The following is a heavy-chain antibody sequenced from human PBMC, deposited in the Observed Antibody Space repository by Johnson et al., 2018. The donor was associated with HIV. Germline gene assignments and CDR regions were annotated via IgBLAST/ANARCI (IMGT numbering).Heavy chain of an antibody. J-gene: IGHJ3*02. CDR2: INQDGTEK. CDR1: QFTVSSNY. V-gene: IGHV3-7*03. CDR3: ASHRSIAADDAFDI. D-gene: IGHD6-13*01. Sequence: MQLVESGGGSVQPGGSLRLSCAASQFTVSSNYMTWVRQAPGKGLEWVANINQDGTEKYYVDSVNGRFTISRDNAKNSLYLQLSSLRGEDTALYYCASHRSIAADDAFDIWGQGTMVTVSS.